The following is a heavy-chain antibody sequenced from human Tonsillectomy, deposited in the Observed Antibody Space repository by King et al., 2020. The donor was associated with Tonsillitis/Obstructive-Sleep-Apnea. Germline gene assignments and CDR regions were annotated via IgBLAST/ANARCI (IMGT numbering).Heavy chain of an antibody. CDR2: ISVSAGNT. Sequence: VQLVESGGGLVQPGGSLRLSCAASGFIFSTYAMSWVRQAPGKGLEWVSSISVSAGNTYYADSVKGRFTISRDNSNNTLCLQMNSLRAEDTAVYYCAPGDDILTGIVRNWVQGTLVTVSS. D-gene: IGHD3-9*01. CDR3: APGDDILTGIVRN. V-gene: IGHV3-23*04. J-gene: IGHJ4*02. CDR1: GFIFSTYA.